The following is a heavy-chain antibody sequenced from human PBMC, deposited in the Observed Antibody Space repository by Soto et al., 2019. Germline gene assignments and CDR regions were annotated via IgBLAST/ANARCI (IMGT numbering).Heavy chain of an antibody. CDR3: AKDKGGVRANYYYYAMDV. CDR1: GFTFSSYG. Sequence: GGALRLSCAASGFTFSSYGMHWVRQAPGKGLEWVAVISYDGSNKYYTDSVKGRFTISRDNSKNTLYLQMNSLRAEDTAVYYCAKDKGGVRANYYYYAMDVWGQGTMVTVSS. D-gene: IGHD3-10*01. CDR2: ISYDGSNK. J-gene: IGHJ6*02. V-gene: IGHV3-30*18.